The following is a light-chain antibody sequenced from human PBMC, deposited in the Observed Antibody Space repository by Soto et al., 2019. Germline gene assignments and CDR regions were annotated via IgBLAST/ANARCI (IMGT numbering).Light chain of an antibody. V-gene: IGKV3-15*01. CDR2: GAS. CDR3: QQYNKWPLT. J-gene: IGKJ4*01. Sequence: EIVMTQSPATRSVSPGERATLSCWASQSVSGNLAWYQQKPGQAPRLLIYGASSRATGIPARFSGSGSGTEFTLTISSLQSEYFAVYFCQQYNKWPLTFGGGTKVEIK. CDR1: QSVSGN.